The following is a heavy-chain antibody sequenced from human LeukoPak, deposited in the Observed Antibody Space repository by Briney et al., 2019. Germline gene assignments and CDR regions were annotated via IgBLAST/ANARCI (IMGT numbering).Heavy chain of an antibody. CDR2: ISYDGNNN. V-gene: IGHV3-30-3*01. CDR1: GFTSSSYA. Sequence: GGSLRLSCTASGFTSSSYAMHWVRQAPGKGLEWVAVISYDGNNNYYADSVKGRFTISRDNSKNTLYLQMNSLRADDTAVYYCARDYGDYPGYFDLWGRGTLVTVSS. CDR3: ARDYGDYPGYFDL. J-gene: IGHJ2*01. D-gene: IGHD4-17*01.